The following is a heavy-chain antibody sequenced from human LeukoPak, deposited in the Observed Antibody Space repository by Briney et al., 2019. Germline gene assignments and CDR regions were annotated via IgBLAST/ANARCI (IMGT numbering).Heavy chain of an antibody. CDR2: ISSSSSTI. V-gene: IGHV3-48*01. CDR3: ARSDSSGSLYYFDY. CDR1: GFTFSSYS. Sequence: GGSLRLSCAASGFTFSSYSMNWVRQAPGKGLEWVSYISSSSSTIYYADSVKGRFTISRDDAKNSLYLQMNSLRAEDTAVYYCARSDSSGSLYYFDYWGQGTLVTVSS. J-gene: IGHJ4*02. D-gene: IGHD3-22*01.